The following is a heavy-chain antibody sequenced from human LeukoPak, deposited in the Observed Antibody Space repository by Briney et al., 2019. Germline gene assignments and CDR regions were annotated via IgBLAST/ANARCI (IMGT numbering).Heavy chain of an antibody. V-gene: IGHV5-51*01. D-gene: IGHD4-17*01. CDR2: XXXXDSNT. Sequence: VESLKISCKGSGXXXXSYXIGWMRXMXXXXXXXXXXXXXXDSNTRYSPSFQGQVTISADKSISTAYLQWSSLKASDTAMYYCARRLRDYVGPYYYYYGMDVWGQGTTVTVSS. J-gene: IGHJ6*02. CDR3: ARRLRDYVGPYYYYYGMDV. CDR1: GXXXXSYX.